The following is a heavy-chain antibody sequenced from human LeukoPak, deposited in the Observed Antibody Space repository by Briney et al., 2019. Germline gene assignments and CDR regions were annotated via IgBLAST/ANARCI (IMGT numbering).Heavy chain of an antibody. CDR1: GYTFTAYY. CDR3: ARQYNWNYDNWFDP. Sequence: ASVKVSCKASGYTFTAYYMHWVRRAPGQGLEWMGWINPNSGGTNCAQKFQGRVTMTRDTSISTAYMELSRLRSDDTAVYYCARQYNWNYDNWFDPWGQGTLVTVSS. CDR2: INPNSGGT. V-gene: IGHV1-2*02. D-gene: IGHD1-7*01. J-gene: IGHJ5*02.